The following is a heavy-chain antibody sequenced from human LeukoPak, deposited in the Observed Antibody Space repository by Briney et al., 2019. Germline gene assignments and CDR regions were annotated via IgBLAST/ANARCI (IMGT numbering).Heavy chain of an antibody. CDR1: GGSFSGYY. V-gene: IGHV4-34*01. J-gene: IGHJ4*02. Sequence: PSETLSLTCAVYGGSFSGYYWSWIRQPPGKGLEWIGEINHSGSTNYNPSLKSRVTISVDTSKNQFSLKLSSVTAADTAVYYCASHNRTVVAPFFDYWGQGTLVTVSS. CDR2: INHSGST. CDR3: ASHNRTVVAPFFDY. D-gene: IGHD2-15*01.